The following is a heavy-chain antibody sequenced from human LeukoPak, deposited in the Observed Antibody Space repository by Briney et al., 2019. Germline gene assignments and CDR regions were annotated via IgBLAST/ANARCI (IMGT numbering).Heavy chain of an antibody. CDR2: IWYDGSNK. CDR1: GFTFSSYG. V-gene: IGHV3-33*01. Sequence: GGSLRLSCAASGFTFSSYGMHWVRQAPGKGLEWVAVIWYDGSNKYYADSVKGRFTISRDNSKNTLYLQMNSLRAEDTAVYYCARGGDFWSGYISWWFDPWGQGTLVTVSS. J-gene: IGHJ5*02. D-gene: IGHD3-3*01. CDR3: ARGGDFWSGYISWWFDP.